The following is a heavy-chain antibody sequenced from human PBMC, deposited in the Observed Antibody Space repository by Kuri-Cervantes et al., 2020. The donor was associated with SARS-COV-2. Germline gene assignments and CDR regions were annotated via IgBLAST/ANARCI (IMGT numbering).Heavy chain of an antibody. Sequence: ASVKVSCKASVGTFISYARSWLRQAPGQGLEWMGIINPSGGSTSYAQKFQGRVTMTSDTSTSTVYMELSSLRSEDTAVYYCARDSFRWMGANAGQQLWHKNYYYDGMDVWGQGTTVTVSS. D-gene: IGHD5-18*01. CDR1: VGTFISYA. V-gene: IGHV1-46*01. J-gene: IGHJ6*02. CDR2: INPSGGST. CDR3: ARDSFRWMGANAGQQLWHKNYYYDGMDV.